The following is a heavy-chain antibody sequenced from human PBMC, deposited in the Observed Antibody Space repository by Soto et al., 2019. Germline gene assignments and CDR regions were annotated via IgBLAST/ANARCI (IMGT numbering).Heavy chain of an antibody. CDR3: ATTQWLVPRGAFDI. J-gene: IGHJ3*02. V-gene: IGHV3-74*01. CDR2: INSDGSST. D-gene: IGHD6-19*01. Sequence: GKGLVWVSRINSDGSSTSYADSVKGRFTISRDNAKNTLYLQMNSLRAEDTAVYYCATTQWLVPRGAFDIWGQGTMVTVSS.